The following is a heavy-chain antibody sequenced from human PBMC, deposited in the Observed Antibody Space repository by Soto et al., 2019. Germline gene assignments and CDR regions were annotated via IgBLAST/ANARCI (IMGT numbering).Heavy chain of an antibody. D-gene: IGHD3-10*01. Sequence: QMQLVQSGAEVKERGSSVKISCKTSGGTFNTYALTWVRQAPGQGLEWIVGIIPIFSIKNAAQRFQGRVTINADESLTTAYMEMTSLRSDDTAVYYCAKEAGDHWGQGTLVTVSS. J-gene: IGHJ4*02. CDR1: GGTFNTYA. V-gene: IGHV1-69*01. CDR2: IIPIFSIK. CDR3: AKEAGDH.